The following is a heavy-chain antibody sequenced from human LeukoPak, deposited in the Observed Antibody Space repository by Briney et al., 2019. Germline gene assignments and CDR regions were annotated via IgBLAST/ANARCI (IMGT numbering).Heavy chain of an antibody. V-gene: IGHV3-48*02. CDR2: VTRDSGIR. Sequence: PGGSLRLSCAASGFTFSSYSMNWVRQAPGKGLEWLSYVTRDSGIRSYVDSVKGRFTISRDNAKKSVYLQMNSLRDEDTAVYYCARDKDWGFAYWGQGVLVTVSS. D-gene: IGHD7-27*01. CDR3: ARDKDWGFAY. CDR1: GFTFSSYS. J-gene: IGHJ4*02.